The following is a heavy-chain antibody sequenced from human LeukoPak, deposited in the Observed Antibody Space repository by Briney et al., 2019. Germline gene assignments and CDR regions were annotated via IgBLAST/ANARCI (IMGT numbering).Heavy chain of an antibody. V-gene: IGHV4-59*01. CDR3: ARDTFYYGSEDDYDDVFDL. CDR2: KHYGGGA. D-gene: IGHD3-10*01. J-gene: IGHJ3*01. Sequence: PSETLSLTCTVSGGSITSNYWSWIRQPPGKGLEWIGYKHYGGGANANSSLRSRVTISVDTCKNQFSLKLNSVTAADTAVYYCARDTFYYGSEDDYDDVFDLWSQGTMVTVSS. CDR1: GGSITSNY.